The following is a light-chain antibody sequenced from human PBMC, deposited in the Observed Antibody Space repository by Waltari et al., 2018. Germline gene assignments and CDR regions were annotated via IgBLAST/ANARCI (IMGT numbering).Light chain of an antibody. Sequence: QSALTQPASVSGSPGQSITISCTGTSSDVGGHNHVSWYQQHPGPVPKLLIYDVDKWPSVGSHRFSASKSGNTASLTISGLQAEDEADYYCNSFTSTTTWVFGGGTRVTVL. CDR3: NSFTSTTTWV. CDR1: SSDVGGHNH. J-gene: IGLJ3*02. CDR2: DVD. V-gene: IGLV2-14*03.